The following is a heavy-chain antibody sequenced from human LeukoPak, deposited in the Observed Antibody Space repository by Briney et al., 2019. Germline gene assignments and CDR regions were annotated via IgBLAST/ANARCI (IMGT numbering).Heavy chain of an antibody. J-gene: IGHJ4*02. CDR2: ISAYNGNT. CDR3: ARNKDLNCDFWSGYSDLLDY. D-gene: IGHD3-3*01. Sequence: ASVKVSCKASGYTFTSYGISWVRRAPGQGLEWMGWISAYNGNTNYAQKLQGRVTMTTDTSTSTAYMELRSLRSDDTAVYYCARNKDLNCDFWSGYSDLLDYWGQGTLVTVSS. CDR1: GYTFTSYG. V-gene: IGHV1-18*01.